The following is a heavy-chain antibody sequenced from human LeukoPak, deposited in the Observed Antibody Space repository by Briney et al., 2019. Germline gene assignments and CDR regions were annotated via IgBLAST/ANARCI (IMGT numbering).Heavy chain of an antibody. V-gene: IGHV3-30*02. CDR2: IRYDGSNK. Sequence: GGSLRLSCAASGFMFSSYGIHWVRQAPGKGLEWVSFIRYDGSNKYHADSVKGRFTISRDNSKNTLYLQMSSLRAEDTAVYYCAKGERYYGSGGYYYMDVWGKGTTVTVSS. CDR3: AKGERYYGSGGYYYMDV. D-gene: IGHD3-10*01. CDR1: GFMFSSYG. J-gene: IGHJ6*03.